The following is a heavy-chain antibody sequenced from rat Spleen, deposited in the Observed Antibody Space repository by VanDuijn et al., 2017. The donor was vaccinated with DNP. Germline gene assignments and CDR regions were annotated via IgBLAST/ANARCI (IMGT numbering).Heavy chain of an antibody. Sequence: EVQLVESGGGLVQPGRSLKLSCAASGFIFSDSAMAWVRQAPKRGLGWVATIIYDGSSSFYRDSVKCRFTISRDNAKSTLYLQMDSLGSEDTATYYCTRHAYYDGTYYYVHFDYWGQGVMVTVSS. D-gene: IGHD1-12*02. CDR1: GFIFSDSA. CDR2: IIYDGSSS. CDR3: TRHAYYDGTYYYVHFDY. V-gene: IGHV5-17*01. J-gene: IGHJ2*01.